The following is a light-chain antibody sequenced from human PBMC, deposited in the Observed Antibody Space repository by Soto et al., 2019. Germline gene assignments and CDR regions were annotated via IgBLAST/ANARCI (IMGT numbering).Light chain of an antibody. J-gene: IGLJ1*01. Sequence: QSVLXQPASVSGSPGQSITLSWSGISSGVDSYILISWYQQHPDKGPRLLIYEGTKRPSGVSDRFSGSKSGNTASLTISGLQAEDEGDYYCCSYARDRTPLYVFGDGTKVTVL. CDR1: SSGVDSYIL. CDR3: CSYARDRTPLYV. CDR2: EGT. V-gene: IGLV2-23*01.